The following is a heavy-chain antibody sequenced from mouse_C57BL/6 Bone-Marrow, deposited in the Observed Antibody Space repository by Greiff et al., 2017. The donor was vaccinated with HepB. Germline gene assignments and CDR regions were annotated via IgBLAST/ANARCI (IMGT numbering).Heavy chain of an antibody. CDR2: ISYDGSN. V-gene: IGHV3-6*01. CDR3: AREGGYGNVDY. CDR1: GYSITSGYY. Sequence: DVQLQESGPGLVKPSQSLSLTCSVTGYSITSGYYWNWIRQFPGNKLEWMGYISYDGSNNYNPSLKNRISITRDTSKNQFFLKLNSVTTEDTATYYCAREGGYGNVDYWGQGTTLTVSS. D-gene: IGHD2-10*02. J-gene: IGHJ2*01.